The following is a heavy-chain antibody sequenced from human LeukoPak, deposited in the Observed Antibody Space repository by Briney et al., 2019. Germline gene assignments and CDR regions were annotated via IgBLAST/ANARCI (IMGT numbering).Heavy chain of an antibody. Sequence: GRSLRLSCAASGFTFSSYAMHWVRQAPGKGLEWVAVISYDGSNKYYADSVKGRFTISRDNSKNTLYLQMNSLRPEDTAVYYCAKDRQILTYGPGCFDPWGQGTLVTVSS. CDR2: ISYDGSNK. J-gene: IGHJ5*02. CDR3: AKDRQILTYGPGCFDP. D-gene: IGHD3-9*01. CDR1: GFTFSSYA. V-gene: IGHV3-30*04.